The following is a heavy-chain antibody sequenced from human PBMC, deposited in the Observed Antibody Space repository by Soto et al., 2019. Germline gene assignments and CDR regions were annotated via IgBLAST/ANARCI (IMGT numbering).Heavy chain of an antibody. D-gene: IGHD2-2*01. CDR2: IESKTDGGTT. Sequence: GGSLRLSCAASGFTFSNAWMSWVRQAPGKGLEWVGRIESKTDGGTTDYAAPVKGRFTISRDDSKNTLYLQMNSLKTEDTAVYYCSCPPFHGMDVWGQGTTVTVSS. J-gene: IGHJ6*02. CDR3: SCPPFHGMDV. CDR1: GFTFSNAW. V-gene: IGHV3-15*04.